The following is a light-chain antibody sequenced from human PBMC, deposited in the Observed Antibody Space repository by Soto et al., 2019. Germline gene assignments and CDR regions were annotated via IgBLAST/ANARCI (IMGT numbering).Light chain of an antibody. V-gene: IGLV2-14*03. CDR1: SSDVGGYNY. CDR2: DVN. CDR3: SSHSSSSTLLV. J-gene: IGLJ2*01. Sequence: QSALTQPASMSGSPGQSITISCTGTSSDVGGYNYVSWYRQHPGKAPKLMIYDVNNRPSGVSNRFSGSKSGNTASLTISGLQAGDEADYYCSSHSSSSTLLVFGGGTKLTVL.